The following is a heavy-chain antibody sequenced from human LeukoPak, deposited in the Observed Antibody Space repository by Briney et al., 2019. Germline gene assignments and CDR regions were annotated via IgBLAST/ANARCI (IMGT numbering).Heavy chain of an antibody. V-gene: IGHV3-30*14. D-gene: IGHD2-15*01. CDR2: ISFDGSDK. CDR1: GFTFSSYA. Sequence: GGSLRLSCAASGFTFSSYAMHWVRQAPGKGLEWVAVISFDGSDKYYADSVKGRFTISRHNSRNTLYLQMNSLRAEDTAVYYCARDLRGGNFDSWGQGILVTVSS. J-gene: IGHJ4*02. CDR3: ARDLRGGNFDS.